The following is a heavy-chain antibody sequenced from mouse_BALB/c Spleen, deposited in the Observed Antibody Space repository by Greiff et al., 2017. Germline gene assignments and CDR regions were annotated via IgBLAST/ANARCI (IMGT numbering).Heavy chain of an antibody. CDR1: GFNIKDTY. J-gene: IGHJ2*01. Sequence: EVKVVESGAELVKPGASVKLSCTASGFNIKDTYMHWVKQRPEQGLEWIGRIDPANGNTKYDPKFQGKATITADTSSNTAYLQLSSLTSEDTAVYYCAREGGRYYGYVDYWGQGTTLTVSS. CDR3: AREGGRYYGYVDY. D-gene: IGHD1-1*01. V-gene: IGHV14-3*02. CDR2: IDPANGNT.